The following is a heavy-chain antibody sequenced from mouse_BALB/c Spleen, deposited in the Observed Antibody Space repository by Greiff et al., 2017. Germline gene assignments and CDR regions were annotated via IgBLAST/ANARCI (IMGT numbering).Heavy chain of an antibody. Sequence: EVKLLESGGGLVQPGGSLNLSCAASGFDFSRYWMSWARQAPGKGQEWIGEINPGSSTINYTPSLKDKFIISRDNAKNTLYLQMSKVRSEDTALYYCARLSDDYDYFDYWGQGTTLTVSS. J-gene: IGHJ2*01. CDR3: ARLSDDYDYFDY. V-gene: IGHV4-2*02. CDR2: INPGSSTI. CDR1: GFDFSRYW. D-gene: IGHD2-4*01.